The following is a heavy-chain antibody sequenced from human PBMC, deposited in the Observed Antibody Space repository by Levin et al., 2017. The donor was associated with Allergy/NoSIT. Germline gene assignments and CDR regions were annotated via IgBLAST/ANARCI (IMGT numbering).Heavy chain of an antibody. V-gene: IGHV3-21*01. CDR1: GFTFSSYS. Sequence: GGSLRLSCAASGFTFSSYSMNWVRQAPGKGLEWVSSISSSSSYIYYADSVKGRFTISRDNAKNSLSLQMNSLRAEDTAVYYCAGQSQYGDYGGFDYWGQGSLVTVSS. CDR2: ISSSSSYI. CDR3: AGQSQYGDYGGFDY. D-gene: IGHD4-17*01. J-gene: IGHJ4*02.